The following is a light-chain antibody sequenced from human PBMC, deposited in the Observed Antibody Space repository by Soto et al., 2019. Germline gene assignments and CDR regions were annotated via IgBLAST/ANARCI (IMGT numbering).Light chain of an antibody. Sequence: EVVCTHSPCTVALAPGESATLAASSSQSCSRGDVSWYQHKRVQGPSLLMYGASSRATGVPDRFSGWGSGPAFPLPISRLEPEDFAVYYCHQSGTSPQTFGQGTKVDI. CDR2: GAS. V-gene: IGKV3-20*01. J-gene: IGKJ1*01. CDR3: HQSGTSPQT. CDR1: QSCSRGD.